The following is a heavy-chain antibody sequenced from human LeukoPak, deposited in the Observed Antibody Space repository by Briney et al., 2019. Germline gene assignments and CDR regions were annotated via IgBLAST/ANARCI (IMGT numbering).Heavy chain of an antibody. Sequence: GASVKPSCKASGYTFTSYGITWVRQAPGQGLEWMGWISAYNGNTNYAEKFQGRVTMTTDTSTSTVYMELRSLRSDDTAVYYCARAHSYVGFYYMDVWGKGTRHTLSS. D-gene: IGHD5-18*01. J-gene: IGHJ6*03. CDR1: GYTFTSYG. CDR3: ARAHSYVGFYYMDV. V-gene: IGHV1-18*01. CDR2: ISAYNGNT.